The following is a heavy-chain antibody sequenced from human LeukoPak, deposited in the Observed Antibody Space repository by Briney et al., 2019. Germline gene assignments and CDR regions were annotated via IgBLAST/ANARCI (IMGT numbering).Heavy chain of an antibody. V-gene: IGHV4-59*01. D-gene: IGHD3-10*01. CDR2: IYFTGTT. CDR1: GASINNSY. Sequence: PSETLSLTCTVSGASINNSYWSWVRQPPGKGLEWIGYIYFTGTTNYNPSLKSRVTISVDLSKNQLSLRLSSVTAADTALYYCARGEHFASGSYHYWGQGTLVTVAS. CDR3: ARGEHFASGSYHY. J-gene: IGHJ4*02.